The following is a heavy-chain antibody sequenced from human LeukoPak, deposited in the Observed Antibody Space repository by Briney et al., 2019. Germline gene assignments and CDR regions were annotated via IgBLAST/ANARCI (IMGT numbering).Heavy chain of an antibody. CDR3: ARQYISGQWYFDY. CDR1: GFTFSSHA. Sequence: PGRSLRLSCAASGFTFSSHALHWVRQAPGKGLEWVAVISSDGSYKYYADSVKGRFTISRDNSKNTLYLQMNSLIPEDTAVYYYARQYISGQWYFDYWGQGTLVTVSS. CDR2: ISSDGSYK. J-gene: IGHJ4*02. V-gene: IGHV3-30*04. D-gene: IGHD5-18*01.